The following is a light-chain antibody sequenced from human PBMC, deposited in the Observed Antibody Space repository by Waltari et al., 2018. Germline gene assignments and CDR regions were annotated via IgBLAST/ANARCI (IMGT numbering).Light chain of an antibody. CDR2: DVS. Sequence: QSALTQPASVSGSPGQSITISCTGNSTDVGGYNYVSWYQQHPGKAPKLMIYDVSQRPSGVSNRFSGSKSGNTASLTISGLQAEDEADYYCSSYTSISTVIFGGGTKLTVL. J-gene: IGLJ2*01. CDR3: SSYTSISTVI. V-gene: IGLV2-14*03. CDR1: STDVGGYNY.